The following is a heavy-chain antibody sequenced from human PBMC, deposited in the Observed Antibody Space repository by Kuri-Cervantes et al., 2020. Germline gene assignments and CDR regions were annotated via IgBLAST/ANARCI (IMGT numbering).Heavy chain of an antibody. D-gene: IGHD3-3*02. V-gene: IGHV3-15*01. J-gene: IGHJ4*02. Sequence: GGSLRLSCAASGFTFDDYTMHWVRQAPGKGLEWVGRFKSKADGETTDYAAPVKGRFTISRDDSKNTLYLQMNSLKTEDTAVYYCTTIRPGYWGQGTLVTVSS. CDR1: GFTFDDYT. CDR3: TTIRPGY. CDR2: FKSKADGETT.